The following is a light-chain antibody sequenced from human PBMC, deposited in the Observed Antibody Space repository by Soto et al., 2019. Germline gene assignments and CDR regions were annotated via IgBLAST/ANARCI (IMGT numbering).Light chain of an antibody. Sequence: EIMLTQSPATVSLFPGERATLSCRASQTVRTYLAWYQQKPGQAPRLLIYDAFNRATGIPARFSGSGSGTEFTLTISRLEPEDFAVYYCQQYGSSGTFGQRTKVDI. CDR1: QTVRTY. V-gene: IGKV3-11*01. J-gene: IGKJ1*01. CDR3: QQYGSSGT. CDR2: DAF.